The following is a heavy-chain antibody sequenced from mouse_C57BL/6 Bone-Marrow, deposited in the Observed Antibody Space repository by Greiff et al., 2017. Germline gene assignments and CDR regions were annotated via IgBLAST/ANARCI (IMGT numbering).Heavy chain of an antibody. CDR3: ARAYYKGEDY. Sequence: QVQLQQPGAELVKPGASVKLSCKASGYTFTRYWMHWVKQRPGQGLEWIGMIHPNSGSTNYNEKFKSKATLTVDKSSSTAYMQLSSLTSEDSAVYYCARAYYKGEDYWGQGTSVTVSS. CDR2: IHPNSGST. CDR1: GYTFTRYW. V-gene: IGHV1-64*01. J-gene: IGHJ4*01. D-gene: IGHD2-12*01.